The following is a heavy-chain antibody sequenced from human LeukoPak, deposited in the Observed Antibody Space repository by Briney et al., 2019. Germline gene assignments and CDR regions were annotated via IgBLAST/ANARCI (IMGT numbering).Heavy chain of an antibody. D-gene: IGHD6-13*01. CDR2: ISSSSSYI. CDR3: ARDISSSWYQSFYFYGMDV. Sequence: GGSLRLSCAASGFTFSSYSMNWVRQAPGKGLERVSSISSSSSYIYYADSVKGRFTISRDNAKNSLYLQMISLRAEDTAVYYCARDISSSWYQSFYFYGMDVWGQGTTVTVS. CDR1: GFTFSSYS. J-gene: IGHJ6*02. V-gene: IGHV3-21*01.